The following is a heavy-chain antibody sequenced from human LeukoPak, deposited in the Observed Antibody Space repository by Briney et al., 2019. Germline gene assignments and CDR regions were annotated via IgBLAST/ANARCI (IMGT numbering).Heavy chain of an antibody. CDR3: AKSQGYCSSTSCRPYSSSWPFNY. CDR1: GFTFDDYA. V-gene: IGHV3-43*02. CDR2: ISGDGGST. J-gene: IGHJ4*02. Sequence: GGSLRLSCAAPGFTFDDYAMHWVRQAPGKGLEWVSLISGDGGSTYYADFLKGRFTISRDNSKNSLYLQMNSLRIEDTALYYCAKSQGYCSSTSCRPYSSSWPFNYWGQGTLVTVSS. D-gene: IGHD2-2*01.